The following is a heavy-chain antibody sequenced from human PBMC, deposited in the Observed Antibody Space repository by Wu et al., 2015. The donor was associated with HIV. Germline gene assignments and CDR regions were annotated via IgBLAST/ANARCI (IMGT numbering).Heavy chain of an antibody. V-gene: IGHV1-2*02. D-gene: IGHD3-22*01. CDR1: GYTFTDYY. CDR3: ARGHYFDSSSSPMY. J-gene: IGHJ4*02. Sequence: QVQLLQSGAEVKKPGASVIISCRASGYTFTDYYIYWVRQAPGQGPEWMGWINSNRGGTKYAQKFQGRVTMSRDTAISTAYMELASLTSDDTAVYFCARGHYFDSSSSPMYWGPGTRVTVSS. CDR2: INSNRGGT.